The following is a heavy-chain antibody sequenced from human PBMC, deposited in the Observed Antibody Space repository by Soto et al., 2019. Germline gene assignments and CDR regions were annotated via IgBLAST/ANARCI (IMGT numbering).Heavy chain of an antibody. D-gene: IGHD5-18*01. CDR1: GFSLSTSGMC. J-gene: IGHJ4*02. CDR2: IDWDDDK. Sequence: SGPTLVNPTQTLTLTCTFSGFSLSTSGMCVSWIRQPPGKALEWLALIDWDDDKYYSTSLKTRLTISKYTSKNQVVLTMTNMDPVFTAMYYCARTPINQLWYDYWGQGTLVTVSS. V-gene: IGHV2-70*01. CDR3: ARTPINQLWYDY.